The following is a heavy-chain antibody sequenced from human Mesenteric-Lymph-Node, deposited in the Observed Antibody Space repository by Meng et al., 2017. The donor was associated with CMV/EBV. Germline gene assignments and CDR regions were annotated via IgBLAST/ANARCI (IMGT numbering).Heavy chain of an antibody. CDR3: AGARGYSYGYMRYYYYYGMDV. V-gene: IGHV3-48*03. Sequence: GESLKISCAASGFTFSSYEMNWVRQAPGKGLEWVSYISSSGSTIYYADSVKGRFTISRDNAKNSLYLQMNSLRAEDTAVYYCAGARGYSYGYMRYYYYYGMDVWGQGTTVTVSS. CDR1: GFTFSSYE. CDR2: ISSSGSTI. D-gene: IGHD5-18*01. J-gene: IGHJ6*02.